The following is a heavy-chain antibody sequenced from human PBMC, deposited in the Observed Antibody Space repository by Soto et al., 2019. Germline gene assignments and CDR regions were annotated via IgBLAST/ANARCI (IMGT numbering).Heavy chain of an antibody. CDR2: IYYSGST. CDR1: GGSISSSSYY. V-gene: IGHV4-39*01. J-gene: IGHJ6*02. Sequence: SETLSLTCTVYGGSISSSSYYWGWIRQPPGKGLEWIGSIYYSGSTYYNPSLKSRVTISVDTSKNQFSLKLSSVTAADTAVYYCARHVLAYCSGGSCLPYYSYGMDVWGQGTTVTVSS. CDR3: ARHVLAYCSGGSCLPYYSYGMDV. D-gene: IGHD2-15*01.